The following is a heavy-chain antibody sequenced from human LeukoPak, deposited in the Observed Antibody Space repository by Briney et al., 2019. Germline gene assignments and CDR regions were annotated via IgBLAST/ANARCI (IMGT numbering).Heavy chain of an antibody. J-gene: IGHJ4*02. Sequence: PSETLSLTCTVSGGSISSSYYYWGRIRQPPGKGLEWIGSIYYSGSTYYNPSLKSRVTISVDTSKNQFSLKLRSVTAADTAVYYCARDLFGVVSHWGQGTLVTVSS. CDR3: ARDLFGVVSH. V-gene: IGHV4-39*02. CDR2: IYYSGST. CDR1: GGSISSSYYY. D-gene: IGHD3-3*01.